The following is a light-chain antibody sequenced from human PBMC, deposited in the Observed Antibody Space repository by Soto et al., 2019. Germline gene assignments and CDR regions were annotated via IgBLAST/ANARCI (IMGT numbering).Light chain of an antibody. CDR2: KVS. CDR1: ESLVFSDGNTY. CDR3: QQYYSFWT. Sequence: TLGQPASISCRSSESLVFSDGNTYLTWLHQRPGQSPRRLIYKVSNLQTGVPSRLGGSGSGTEFTLTINNLQPEDVGHYYCQQYYSFWTFGQGTKVDNK. V-gene: IGKV2-30*01. J-gene: IGKJ1*01.